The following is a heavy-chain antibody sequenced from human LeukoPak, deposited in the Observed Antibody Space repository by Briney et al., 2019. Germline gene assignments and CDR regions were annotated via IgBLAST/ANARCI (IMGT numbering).Heavy chain of an antibody. J-gene: IGHJ4*02. Sequence: ASVKVSCKASGYTFTGYYMRWVRQAPGQGLQWMGWINPNSGATNYAQKFQGRVTMTRDTSISTAYMELRSLGSDDTAVYYCARKHETELAEFDYWGQGSLVTVSS. CDR1: GYTFTGYY. CDR3: ARKHETELAEFDY. V-gene: IGHV1-2*02. CDR2: INPNSGAT. D-gene: IGHD1-14*01.